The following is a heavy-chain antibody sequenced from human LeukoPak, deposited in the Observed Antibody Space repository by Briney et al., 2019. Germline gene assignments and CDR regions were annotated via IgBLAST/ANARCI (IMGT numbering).Heavy chain of an antibody. D-gene: IGHD3-22*01. CDR1: GGSISSGGYY. CDR3: ARLNDSSGLDAFDI. V-gene: IGHV4-31*03. Sequence: SSETLSLTCTVSGGSISSGGYYWSWIRQHPGKGLEWIGYIYYSESTYYNPSLKSRVTISVDTSKNQFSLKLSSVTAADTAVYYCARLNDSSGLDAFDIWGQGTMVTVSS. J-gene: IGHJ3*02. CDR2: IYYSEST.